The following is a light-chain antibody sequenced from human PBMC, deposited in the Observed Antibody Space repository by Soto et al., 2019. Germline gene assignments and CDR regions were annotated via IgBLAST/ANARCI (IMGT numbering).Light chain of an antibody. CDR3: QQYGNSRT. CDR1: QSVSGIF. Sequence: EIVLTQSPGTLSLSPGERDTLSYRASQSVSGIFLALFQQKSGQAPRLLIFGASSRATGIPDRFSGSGSGTDFTLTISRLEPEDFAIYYCQQYGNSRTFGQGTKVDIK. J-gene: IGKJ1*01. V-gene: IGKV3-20*01. CDR2: GAS.